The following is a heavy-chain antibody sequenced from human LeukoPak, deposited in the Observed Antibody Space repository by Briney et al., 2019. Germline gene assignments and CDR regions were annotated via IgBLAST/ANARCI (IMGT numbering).Heavy chain of an antibody. J-gene: IGHJ6*02. CDR1: GFTVSSNY. D-gene: IGHD3-22*01. V-gene: IGHV3-53*01. Sequence: GGSLRLSCAASGFTVSSNYMSWVRQAPGKGLEWVSVIYSGGSTYYADSVKGRFTISRDNSKNTLYLQMNSLRAEDTAVYYCARVAIDSSGPLPHAMDVWGQGTTVTVSS. CDR2: IYSGGST. CDR3: ARVAIDSSGPLPHAMDV.